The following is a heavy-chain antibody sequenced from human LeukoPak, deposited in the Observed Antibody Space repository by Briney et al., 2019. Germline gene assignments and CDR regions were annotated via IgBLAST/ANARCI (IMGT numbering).Heavy chain of an antibody. Sequence: NPSETLSLTCTVSGGSISSGDYYWSWIRQPPGKGLEWIGYIYYSGSTYYNPSLKSRVTISVDTSKNQFSLKLSSVTAADTAVYYCARETVTGTTLKYYYYYMDVWGKGTTVTVSS. V-gene: IGHV4-30-4*08. CDR3: ARETVTGTTLKYYYYYMDV. J-gene: IGHJ6*03. CDR2: IYYSGST. CDR1: GGSISSGDYY. D-gene: IGHD1-7*01.